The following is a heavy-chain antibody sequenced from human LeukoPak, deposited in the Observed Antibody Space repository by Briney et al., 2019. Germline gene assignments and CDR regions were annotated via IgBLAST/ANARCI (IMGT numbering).Heavy chain of an antibody. D-gene: IGHD4/OR15-4a*01. CDR2: IYYSGDT. V-gene: IGHV4-59*01. CDR1: RGSISGYS. Sequence: SETLSLTCTVSRGSISGYSWSWIRQSPGGGLEWIGYIYYSGDTAYNPSLRSRVTLSVDTSKNQFSLQLRSVTTADTAVYYCVRGPYGASISKWFNPWGQGTQVIVSP. J-gene: IGHJ5*02. CDR3: VRGPYGASISKWFNP.